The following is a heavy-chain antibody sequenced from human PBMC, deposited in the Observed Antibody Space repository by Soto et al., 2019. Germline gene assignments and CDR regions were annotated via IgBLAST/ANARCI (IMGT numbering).Heavy chain of an antibody. CDR1: GFTFSSYS. CDR2: ISSSSTYI. D-gene: IGHD1-1*01. V-gene: IGHV3-21*01. CDR3: ATLLIKSVTTPHSRYYFDS. Sequence: KPGGSLRLSCAASGFTFSSYSMNWVRQAPGKGLECVASISSSSTYIYYAESVKGRFTISRDNAKNSLYLQMNSLRAEDTAVYYCATLLIKSVTTPHSRYYFDSWGQGALVTVSS. J-gene: IGHJ4*01.